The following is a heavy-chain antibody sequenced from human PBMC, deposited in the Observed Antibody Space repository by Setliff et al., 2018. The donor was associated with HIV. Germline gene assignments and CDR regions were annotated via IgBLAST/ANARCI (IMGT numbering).Heavy chain of an antibody. J-gene: IGHJ3*02. Sequence: ASVKVSCKASGNTFTSYYMHWVRQAPGQGLEWMGIINPSGDSTSYAQKFQGRVTMTRGTSTRTVYMELSSLRSEDTAVYYCAREKVGQQLVIDAFDIWGQGTMVTVSS. CDR2: INPSGDST. D-gene: IGHD6-13*01. CDR1: GNTFTSYY. V-gene: IGHV1-46*01. CDR3: AREKVGQQLVIDAFDI.